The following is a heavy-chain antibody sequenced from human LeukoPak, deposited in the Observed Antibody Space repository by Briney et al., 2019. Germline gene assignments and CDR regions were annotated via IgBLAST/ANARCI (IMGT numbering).Heavy chain of an antibody. Sequence: GRSLRLSCAASEFTFSISGIHWVRQAPGKGLEWVAFIRYDGSNKYYADSVKGRFTISRDNSKNTLYLQMNSLRAEDTAVYYCARGGGIAAAGTQNYFDYWGQGTLVTVSS. CDR3: ARGGGIAAAGTQNYFDY. CDR1: EFTFSISG. V-gene: IGHV3-30*02. D-gene: IGHD6-13*01. CDR2: IRYDGSNK. J-gene: IGHJ4*02.